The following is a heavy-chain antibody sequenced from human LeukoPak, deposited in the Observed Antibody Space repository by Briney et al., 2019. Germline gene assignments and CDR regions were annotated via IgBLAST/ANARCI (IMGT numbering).Heavy chain of an antibody. J-gene: IGHJ4*02. Sequence: ASVKVSCKASGYTFTSYGISWVRQASGQGLEWMGWISAYNGNTNYAQKLQGRGTMTTDTSTSTAYMELRSLRSDDTAVYYCARVYRYNWNYRADYWGQGTLVTVSS. CDR2: ISAYNGNT. CDR3: ARVYRYNWNYRADY. V-gene: IGHV1-18*01. D-gene: IGHD1-7*01. CDR1: GYTFTSYG.